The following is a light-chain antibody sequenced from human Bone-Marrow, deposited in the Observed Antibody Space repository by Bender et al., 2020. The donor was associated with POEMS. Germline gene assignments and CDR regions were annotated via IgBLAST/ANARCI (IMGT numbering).Light chain of an antibody. Sequence: QSVLTQPPSASGTPGQRVTISCSGSGSNIGGYPVNWYQQLPGTAPRLLIYTNNERPSGVPDRFSGSRSGTSASLAITGLQAEDEGDYYCQSYDSSLSAYVFGTGTKVTVL. CDR2: TNN. J-gene: IGLJ1*01. CDR1: GSNIGGYP. V-gene: IGLV1-44*01. CDR3: QSYDSSLSAYV.